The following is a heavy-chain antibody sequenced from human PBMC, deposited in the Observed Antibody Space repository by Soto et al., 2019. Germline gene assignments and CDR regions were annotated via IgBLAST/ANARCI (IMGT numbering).Heavy chain of an antibody. J-gene: IGHJ6*02. V-gene: IGHV4-31*03. CDR2: IYYSGST. CDR1: GGSISSGGYY. Sequence: SETLSLTCTVSGGSISSGGYYWSWIRQHPGKGLEWIGYIYYSGSTYYSPSLKSRVTISVDTSKNQFSLKLSSVTAADTAVYYCAREHCSGGSCYFTIYYYYYGMDVWGQGTTVTVSS. CDR3: AREHCSGGSCYFTIYYYYYGMDV. D-gene: IGHD2-15*01.